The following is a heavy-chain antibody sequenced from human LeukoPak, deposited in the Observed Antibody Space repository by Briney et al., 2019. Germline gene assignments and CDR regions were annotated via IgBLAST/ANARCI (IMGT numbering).Heavy chain of an antibody. D-gene: IGHD6-6*01. J-gene: IGHJ5*02. V-gene: IGHV4-34*01. CDR3: ARGRFEYSSSPHNWFDP. Sequence: PSETLSLTCAVYGGSFSGYYWSWIRQPPGKGLEWIGEINHSGSTNYNPSLKSRVTISVDTSKNQFSLKLSSVTAADTAVYYCARGRFEYSSSPHNWFDPWGQGTLVTVSS. CDR2: INHSGST. CDR1: GGSFSGYY.